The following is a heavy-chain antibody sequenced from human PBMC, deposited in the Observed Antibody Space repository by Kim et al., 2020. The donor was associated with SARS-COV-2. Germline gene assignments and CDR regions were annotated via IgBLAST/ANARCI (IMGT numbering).Heavy chain of an antibody. D-gene: IGHD1-26*01. CDR3: AHDSQGSGSYTPDLYYGMDV. Sequence: SVKVSCKASGGTFSSYAISWVRQAPGQGLEWMGGIIPIFGTANYAQKFQGRVTITADESTSTAYMELSSLRSEDTAVYYCAHDSQGSGSYTPDLYYGMDVWGQGTTVTVSS. CDR2: IIPIFGTA. V-gene: IGHV1-69*13. CDR1: GGTFSSYA. J-gene: IGHJ6*02.